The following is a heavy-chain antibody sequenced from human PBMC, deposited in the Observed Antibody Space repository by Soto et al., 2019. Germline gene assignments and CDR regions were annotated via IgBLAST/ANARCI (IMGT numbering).Heavy chain of an antibody. CDR1: GGSFSGYY. J-gene: IGHJ6*02. CDR3: ERACYSNLSGMDV. Sequence: SGTLSLTCAVYGGSFSGYYWSWIRQPPGKGLEWIGEINHSGSTNYNPSLKSRVTISVDTSKNQFSLKLSSVTAADTDAYYCERACYSNLSGMDVWGQVTTVIVAS. D-gene: IGHD2-15*01. CDR2: INHSGST. V-gene: IGHV4-34*01.